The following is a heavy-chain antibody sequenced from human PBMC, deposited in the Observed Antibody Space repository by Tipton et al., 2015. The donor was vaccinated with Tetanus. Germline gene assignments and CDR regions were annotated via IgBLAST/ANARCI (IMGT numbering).Heavy chain of an antibody. Sequence: RSLRLSCAASGFTFSTYGMHWVRQAPGKGLEWVAVIWFDGSDKYYADSVKGRFTISRDNSKNTLYLQLNSLRAEDTAVYYCARARGPTRGMDVWGQGTTVTVSS. CDR1: GFTFSTYG. D-gene: IGHD1-1*01. J-gene: IGHJ6*02. CDR2: IWFDGSDK. CDR3: ARARGPTRGMDV. V-gene: IGHV3-33*01.